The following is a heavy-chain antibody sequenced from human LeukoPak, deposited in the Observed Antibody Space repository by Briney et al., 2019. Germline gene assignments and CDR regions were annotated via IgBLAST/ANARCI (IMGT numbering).Heavy chain of an antibody. Sequence: GSLRLSLTASGFRFSNHYMKGIRQAPGKGREWVANKNEDGSNNWHLSSVKGRFTVSRDNGRNSLYLQMNSLRVEDTAVYYCTRVIVAVPGYFDYFDFWGQGVLVTVSP. CDR3: TRVIVAVPGYFDYFDF. J-gene: IGHJ4*02. CDR1: GFRFSNHY. D-gene: IGHD6-19*01. CDR2: KNEDGSNN. V-gene: IGHV3-7*01.